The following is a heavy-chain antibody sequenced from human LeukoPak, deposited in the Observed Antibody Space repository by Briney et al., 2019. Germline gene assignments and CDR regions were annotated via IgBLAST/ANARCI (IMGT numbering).Heavy chain of an antibody. CDR3: ARAPEWLIFDY. CDR1: GFTVSSKY. D-gene: IGHD6-19*01. CDR2: INSGGST. V-gene: IGHV3-53*04. J-gene: IGHJ4*02. Sequence: PEGSLRLSCAASGFTVSSKYMAWVRQAPGKGLEWVSFINSGGSTYYADSVKGRFTISRHNSKNTLYLQMNSLRAEDTAVYYCARAPEWLIFDYWGQGTLVTVSS.